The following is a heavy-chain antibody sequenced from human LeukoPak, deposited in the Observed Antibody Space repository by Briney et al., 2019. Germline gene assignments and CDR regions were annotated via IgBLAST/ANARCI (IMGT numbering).Heavy chain of an antibody. J-gene: IGHJ5*02. CDR3: ARVAYYDISINWFDP. D-gene: IGHD3-9*01. CDR1: GFTFSSYA. CDR2: ISTSSIYI. V-gene: IGHV3-21*04. Sequence: GGSLRLSCAASGFTFSSYAMSWVRQAPGKGLEWVSAISTSSIYIYYPDSLKGRFTISRDNAKNSLYLQMNSLRAEDTAVYYCARVAYYDISINWFDPWGQGTLVTVSS.